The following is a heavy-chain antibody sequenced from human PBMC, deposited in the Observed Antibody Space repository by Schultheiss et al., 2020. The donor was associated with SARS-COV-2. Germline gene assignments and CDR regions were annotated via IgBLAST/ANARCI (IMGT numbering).Heavy chain of an antibody. D-gene: IGHD4-23*01. CDR2: IGAGGKT. J-gene: IGHJ4*02. CDR1: GFPFSRYD. CDR3: ARSDFGGKPDY. V-gene: IGHV3-13*01. Sequence: GGSLRLSCAASGFPFSRYDMHWVRQPTGKGLEWVSAIGAGGKTYYSGSVKGRFTISRENAKNSLYLQVNSVRVGDTAVYYCARSDFGGKPDYWGQGTLVTVSS.